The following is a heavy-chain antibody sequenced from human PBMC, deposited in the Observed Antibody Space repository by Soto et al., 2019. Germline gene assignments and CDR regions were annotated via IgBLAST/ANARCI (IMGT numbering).Heavy chain of an antibody. D-gene: IGHD2-2*02. CDR2: INAGNGNT. Sequence: ASVKVSCKASGYSFTTYAMHWVRQAPGQRLEWMGWINAGNGNTKYSQKFQGRVTITRDTSASTAYMELSSLRSEDTAVYYCAKSATVPAAIAYWGQGTLVTVSS. J-gene: IGHJ4*02. CDR3: AKSATVPAAIAY. CDR1: GYSFTTYA. V-gene: IGHV1-3*01.